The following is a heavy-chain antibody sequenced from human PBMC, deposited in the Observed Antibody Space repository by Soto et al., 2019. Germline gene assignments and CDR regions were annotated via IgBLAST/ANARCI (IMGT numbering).Heavy chain of an antibody. CDR1: GGSISSSSYY. Sequence: PSETLSLTCTVSGGSISSSSYYWGWIRQPPGKGLEWIGSIYYSGSTYYNPSLKSRVTISVDTSKNQFSLRLTYVTAADTGIYYCAREVPGLREVNRNWFDPWGQGTLVTVSS. V-gene: IGHV4-39*07. CDR2: IYYSGST. CDR3: AREVPGLREVNRNWFDP. D-gene: IGHD3-10*01. J-gene: IGHJ5*02.